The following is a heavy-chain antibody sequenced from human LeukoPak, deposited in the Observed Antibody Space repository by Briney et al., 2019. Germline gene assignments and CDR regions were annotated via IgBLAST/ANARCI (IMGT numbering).Heavy chain of an antibody. D-gene: IGHD3-10*01. V-gene: IGHV4-59*01. CDR2: IHNSGNT. Sequence: SETLSLTCTVSGDSISSYYWSWIRQPPGKGLDWIGYIHNSGNTNYNPSLKSRVTISIDTSKNQFSLKLSAVTAADTAVYYCARDYATMVRGVSLIGYWGQGTLVTVSS. J-gene: IGHJ4*02. CDR3: ARDYATMVRGVSLIGY. CDR1: GDSISSYY.